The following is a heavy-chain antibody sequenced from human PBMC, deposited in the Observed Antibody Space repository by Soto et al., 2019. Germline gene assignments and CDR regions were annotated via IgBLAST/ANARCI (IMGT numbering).Heavy chain of an antibody. CDR2: VYHTGRT. CDR3: ARDFAYFDS. J-gene: IGHJ4*02. D-gene: IGHD3-3*01. CDR1: GGSFKSGSYS. Sequence: ETLSLTCTVSGGSFKSGSYSWSWIRQPPGKGLEWIGYVYHTGRTSYNPSLKSRVSISTDTSKNQFSLNLDSVTAADTAVYFCARDFAYFDSWGQGTLVTVYS. V-gene: IGHV4-61*01.